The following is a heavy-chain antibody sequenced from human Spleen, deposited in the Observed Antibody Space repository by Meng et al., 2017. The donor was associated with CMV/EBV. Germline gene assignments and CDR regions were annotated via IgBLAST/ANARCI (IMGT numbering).Heavy chain of an antibody. Sequence: GGSLRLSCKASGYTFSHYWIAWVRQMPGKGLEWMGIIYPGDSDTRYSPSFQGQVTISADKSVSTAYLQWSSLKASDTAMYYYARYPPGMGVAFDIWGQGTRVTVSS. CDR1: GYTFSHYW. CDR3: ARYPPGMGVAFDI. V-gene: IGHV5-51*01. J-gene: IGHJ3*02. D-gene: IGHD3-16*01. CDR2: IYPGDSDT.